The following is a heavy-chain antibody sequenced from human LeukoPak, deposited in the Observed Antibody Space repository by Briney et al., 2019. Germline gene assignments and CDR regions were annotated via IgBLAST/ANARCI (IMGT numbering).Heavy chain of an antibody. D-gene: IGHD4-23*01. CDR2: ISSSGSTK. CDR1: GFTFSDYY. V-gene: IGHV3-11*01. Sequence: PGGSLRLSCAASGFTFSDYYMSWIRQAPGKGLEWVSYISSSGSTKYYTDSVKGRFTISRDNAKNSLYLQMNSLRAEDTAVYYCARERYGGNGDLDYWGQGTLVTVSS. CDR3: ARERYGGNGDLDY. J-gene: IGHJ4*02.